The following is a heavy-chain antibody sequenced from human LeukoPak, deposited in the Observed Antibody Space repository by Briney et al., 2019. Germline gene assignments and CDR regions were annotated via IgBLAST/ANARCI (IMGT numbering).Heavy chain of an antibody. Sequence: SGTLSLTCAVSGGSISSSNWWSWVRQPPGKGLEWIGGIYHSGSTNYNPSLKSRVTISVDKSKNQFSLKLSSVTAADTAVYYCARWYYYDSSGYWYYFDYWGQGTLGTVSS. V-gene: IGHV4-4*02. CDR2: IYHSGST. D-gene: IGHD3-22*01. CDR3: ARWYYYDSSGYWYYFDY. CDR1: GGSISSSNW. J-gene: IGHJ4*02.